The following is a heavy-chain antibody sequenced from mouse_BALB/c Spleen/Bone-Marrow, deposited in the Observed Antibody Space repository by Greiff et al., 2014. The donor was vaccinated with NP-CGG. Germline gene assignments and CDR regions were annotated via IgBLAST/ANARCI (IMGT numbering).Heavy chain of an antibody. CDR2: IWAGGST. Sequence: VKLVESGPGLVAPSQSLSISCTVSGFSFTSYGVHWVRQPPGQGLEWLGAIWAGGSTNYNSALMSRLTISKDNSKSQVFLKMNSLQTDDTAMYYCVREGRGYYGSSGAAMDYWGQGTKVTVSS. CDR3: VREGRGYYGSSGAAMDY. D-gene: IGHD1-1*01. J-gene: IGHJ4*01. CDR1: GFSFTSYG. V-gene: IGHV2-9*02.